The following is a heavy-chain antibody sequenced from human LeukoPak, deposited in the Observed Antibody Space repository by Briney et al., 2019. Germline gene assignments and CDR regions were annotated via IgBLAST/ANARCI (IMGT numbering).Heavy chain of an antibody. CDR3: ARAWYSWGYYFDY. V-gene: IGHV3-48*02. D-gene: IGHD1-26*01. J-gene: IGHJ4*02. Sequence: PGGSLRLSCAASGFTFSSYSMNWVRRAPGKGLEWVSYISSSSSTIYYADSVKGRFTISRDNAKNSLYLQMNSLRDEDTAVYYCARAWYSWGYYFDYWGQGTLVTVSS. CDR1: GFTFSSYS. CDR2: ISSSSSTI.